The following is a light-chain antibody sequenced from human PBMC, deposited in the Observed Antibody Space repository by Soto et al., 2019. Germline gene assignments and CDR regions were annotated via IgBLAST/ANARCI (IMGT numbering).Light chain of an antibody. CDR2: DAA. CDR3: QQRSNSPRT. J-gene: IGKJ1*01. Sequence: EIVLTQSPATLSLSPGEGATLSCRASQSVGSYLAWFQQKPGQAPRLLIYDAANRATGIPARFSGSGSGTDCTLTLSSLEPEDFAVYSCQQRSNSPRTFGQGNKGEIK. CDR1: QSVGSY. V-gene: IGKV3-11*01.